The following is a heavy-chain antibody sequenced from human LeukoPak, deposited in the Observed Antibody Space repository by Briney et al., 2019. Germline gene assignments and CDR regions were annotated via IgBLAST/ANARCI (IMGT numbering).Heavy chain of an antibody. Sequence: PGESLKISCETSGYTFTKLWVGWVRQTPGKGLEWQGMIYPDDSDSRYSPSFQGQLTMSVDKSISIVYLHWSSLKASDTAIYYCVRGKGSGTYYGFDYWGQGTVVSVVS. CDR1: GYTFTKLW. J-gene: IGHJ4*02. CDR2: IYPDDSDS. CDR3: VRGKGSGTYYGFDY. V-gene: IGHV5-51*03. D-gene: IGHD3-10*01.